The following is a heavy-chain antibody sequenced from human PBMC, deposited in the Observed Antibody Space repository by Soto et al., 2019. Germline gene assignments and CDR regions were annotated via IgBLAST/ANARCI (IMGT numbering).Heavy chain of an antibody. CDR3: ARNQAGTVFGLPTHFSYMDV. CDR1: GDSISGYY. Sequence: PSETLCLTCTASGDSISGYYWSWIRQAPGKGLEWIGYTYYTGRTDYNPSLKSRVTMSVDTSKNKFSLELTSVTAAATAVYYCARNQAGTVFGLPTHFSYMDVWRKGTTVTVS. D-gene: IGHD3-3*01. V-gene: IGHV4-59*01. CDR2: TYYTGRT. J-gene: IGHJ6*03.